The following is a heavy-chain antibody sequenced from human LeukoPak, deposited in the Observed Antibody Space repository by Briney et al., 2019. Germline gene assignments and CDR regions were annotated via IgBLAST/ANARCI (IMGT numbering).Heavy chain of an antibody. Sequence: ASVKVSCKAAGYTFTSYDINWVRQAAGQGLEWMGWMNPNSGNTGYAQKFQGRVTITRNISISTAYMELSSLRSEDTAVYYCARDRGYNGSGSFDYWGQGTLVTVSS. CDR3: ARDRGYNGSGSFDY. J-gene: IGHJ4*02. CDR1: GYTFTSYD. D-gene: IGHD3-10*01. V-gene: IGHV1-8*03. CDR2: MNPNSGNT.